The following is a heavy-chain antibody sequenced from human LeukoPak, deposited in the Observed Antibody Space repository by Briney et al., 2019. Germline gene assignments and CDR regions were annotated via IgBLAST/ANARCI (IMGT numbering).Heavy chain of an antibody. V-gene: IGHV3-23*01. Sequence: GGSLRLSCVVSGFIFSDYWMSWVRQAPGKGLEWVATISRDGYTTYYTDSVKGRFTISRDNSKKSLFLQMDSLRAEDTAIYYCAKGYITSPPATRVLDYWGQGTLVTVSS. J-gene: IGHJ4*02. CDR2: ISRDGYTT. CDR3: AKGYITSPPATRVLDY. CDR1: GFIFSDYW. D-gene: IGHD5-12*01.